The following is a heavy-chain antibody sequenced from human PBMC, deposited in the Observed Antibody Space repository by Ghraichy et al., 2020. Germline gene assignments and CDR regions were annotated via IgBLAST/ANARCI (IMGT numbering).Heavy chain of an antibody. D-gene: IGHD1-26*01. CDR1: GFTVSSNY. V-gene: IGHV3-53*01. CDR3: ARDSVGAAYFDY. CDR2: IYSGGST. Sequence: GESLNISCAASGFTVSSNYMSWVRQAPGKGLEWVLVIYSGGSTYYADSVRGRFTISRDNSKNTLYLQMNSLRAEDTAVYYCARDSVGAAYFDYWGQGTLVTVSS. J-gene: IGHJ4*02.